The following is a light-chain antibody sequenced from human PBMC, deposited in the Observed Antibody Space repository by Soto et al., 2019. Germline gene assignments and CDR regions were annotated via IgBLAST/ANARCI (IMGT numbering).Light chain of an antibody. CDR2: DVS. V-gene: IGKV3-11*01. CDR3: QHRANWPPSVT. J-gene: IGKJ4*01. Sequence: EVVLTQSPATLSLSPRARATLSCRASQSVGNFLAWYQQKPGQAPRLLIYDVSNRATGIPARFGGSGSGTDFTLTIRKLEPEDFAVYYCQHRANWPPSVTFGCGTRV. CDR1: QSVGNF.